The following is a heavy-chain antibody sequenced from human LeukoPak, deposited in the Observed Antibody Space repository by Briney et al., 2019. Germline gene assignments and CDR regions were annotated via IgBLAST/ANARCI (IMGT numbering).Heavy chain of an antibody. J-gene: IGHJ5*02. Sequence: SESLSLTCAVYGGSFSGYYWSWFRQPPGKGLEWIGEINHSGSTNYNPSLKSRVTISVDTSKNQFSLKLGSVTAADAPLYLCARGGGYNWFDPWGQATPVTVSS. CDR3: ARGGGYNWFDP. CDR1: GGSFSGYY. CDR2: INHSGST. V-gene: IGHV4-34*01.